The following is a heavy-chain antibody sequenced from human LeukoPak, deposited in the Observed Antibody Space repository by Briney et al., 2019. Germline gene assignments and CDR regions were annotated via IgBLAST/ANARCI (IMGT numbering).Heavy chain of an antibody. D-gene: IGHD3-9*01. Sequence: GGSLRLSCAASGFTFSSYAMSWVRRAPGKGLEWVSAISGSGGSTYYADSVKGRFTISRDNSKNTLYLQMNSLRAEDTAVYYCAKNRKYDILTGYPNWFDPWGQGTLVTVSS. V-gene: IGHV3-23*01. CDR1: GFTFSSYA. CDR2: ISGSGGST. J-gene: IGHJ5*02. CDR3: AKNRKYDILTGYPNWFDP.